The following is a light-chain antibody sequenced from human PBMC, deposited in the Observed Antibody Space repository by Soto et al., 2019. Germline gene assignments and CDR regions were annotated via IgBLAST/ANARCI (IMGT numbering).Light chain of an antibody. CDR3: HHYESSRFMFS. J-gene: IGKJ2*01. V-gene: IGKV3-20*01. CDR2: GAS. CDR1: ESVDSNY. Sequence: ELVLTQSPGTLSFYPGETATVSCRASESVDSNYLAWYQHKAGQAPRLLIYGASSRATGIPDRFSGSGSATDFTLTISGLEPKDFAVYYCHHYESSRFMFSFGKGTQLEIK.